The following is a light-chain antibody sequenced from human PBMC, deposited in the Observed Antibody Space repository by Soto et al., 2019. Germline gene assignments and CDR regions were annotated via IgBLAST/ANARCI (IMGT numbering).Light chain of an antibody. Sequence: QPVLTQPPSASGTPGQRVTISCSGSSSNIGSNAVNWYQHLPGTAPKLLIYNTNQRPSGAPDRFSGSKSGTSASLAISGLQSEDEADYYCATWYDIPRAVVFGGGTKLTVL. CDR1: SSNIGSNA. CDR3: ATWYDIPRAVV. CDR2: NTN. V-gene: IGLV1-44*01. J-gene: IGLJ2*01.